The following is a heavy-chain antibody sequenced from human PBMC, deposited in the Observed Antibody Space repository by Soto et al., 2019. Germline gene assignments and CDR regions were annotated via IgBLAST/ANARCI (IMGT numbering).Heavy chain of an antibody. CDR2: ISSSGSTI. CDR1: GFTFSDYY. CDR3: NKFSGSSSAPAA. D-gene: IGHD1-26*01. J-gene: IGHJ5*02. Sequence: GGSLRLSCAASGFTFSDYYMSWIRQAPGKGLEWVSYISSSGSTIYYADSVKGRFTISRDDSQNTAHLQMNSLKTEDTAIYYCNKFSGSSSAPAALGPGTLVTVSS. V-gene: IGHV3-11*01.